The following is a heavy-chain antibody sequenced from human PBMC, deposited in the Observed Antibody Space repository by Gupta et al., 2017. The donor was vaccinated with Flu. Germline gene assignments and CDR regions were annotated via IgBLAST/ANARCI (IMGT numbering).Heavy chain of an antibody. V-gene: IGHV1-69*01. CDR1: GGTFSSYA. Sequence: QVQLVQSGAEVKKPGSSVKVSCKASGGTFSSYAISWVRQAPGQGLEWMGGIIPIFGTANYAQKFQGRVTITADESTSTAYMELSSLRSEDTAVYYCAFGLFNGGVRGSGYYYDQPTASIYYYGMDVWGQGTTVTVSS. D-gene: IGHD3-22*01. J-gene: IGHJ6*02. CDR2: IIPIFGTA. CDR3: AFGLFNGGVRGSGYYYDQPTASIYYYGMDV.